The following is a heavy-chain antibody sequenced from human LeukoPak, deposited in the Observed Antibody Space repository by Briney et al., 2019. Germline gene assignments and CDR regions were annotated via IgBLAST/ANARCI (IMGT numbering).Heavy chain of an antibody. CDR1: GYTLTELS. CDR3: AREGVDLAYRTFDY. Sequence: ASVKVSCKVSGYTLTELSMHWVRQAPGKGLEWMGGFDPEDGETIYAQKFQGRVTMTEDTSTSTAYMELRSLRSDDTAVYYCAREGVDLAYRTFDYWGQGALVTVSS. CDR2: FDPEDGET. V-gene: IGHV1-24*01. J-gene: IGHJ4*02. D-gene: IGHD2-15*01.